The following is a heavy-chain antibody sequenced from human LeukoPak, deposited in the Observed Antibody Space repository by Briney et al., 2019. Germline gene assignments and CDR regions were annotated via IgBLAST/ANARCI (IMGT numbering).Heavy chain of an antibody. V-gene: IGHV1-18*01. CDR1: GYTFTSYG. J-gene: IGHJ6*02. CDR3: ARVPAAAAHYYYYYGMDV. D-gene: IGHD6-13*01. CDR2: ISAYNGNT. Sequence: ASVTVSCKASGYTFTSYGISWVRQAPGQGLEWMGWISAYNGNTNYAQKLQGRVTMTTDTSTSTAYMELRSLRSDDTAVYYCARVPAAAAHYYYYYGMDVWGQGTTVTVSS.